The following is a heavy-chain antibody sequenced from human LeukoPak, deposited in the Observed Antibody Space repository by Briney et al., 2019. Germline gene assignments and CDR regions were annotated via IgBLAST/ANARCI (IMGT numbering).Heavy chain of an antibody. Sequence: GGSLRLSCAASGFTVSSNYMTWVRQAPGKGLEWVSVIYSGGITYYADSVKGRFTISRDNSKNTLYLQMNSLRAEDTAVYYCARTTNWGYWYFDLWGRGTLVTVSS. V-gene: IGHV3-53*01. J-gene: IGHJ2*01. CDR1: GFTVSSNY. CDR2: IYSGGIT. D-gene: IGHD7-27*01. CDR3: ARTTNWGYWYFDL.